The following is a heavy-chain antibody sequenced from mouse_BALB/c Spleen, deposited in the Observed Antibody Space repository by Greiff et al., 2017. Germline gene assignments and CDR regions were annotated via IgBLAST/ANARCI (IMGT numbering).Heavy chain of an antibody. CDR1: GFTFSDYY. Sequence: EVKLMESGGDLVKPGGSLKLSCAASGFTFSDYYMYWVRQTPEKRLEWVATISDGGSTYYPDSVKGRFTISRDNAKNTLYLQMSSLKSEDTAMYYCAREAYGEYYFDYWGQGTTLTVSS. J-gene: IGHJ2*01. CDR2: ISDGGST. D-gene: IGHD1-1*01. CDR3: AREAYGEYYFDY. V-gene: IGHV5-4*02.